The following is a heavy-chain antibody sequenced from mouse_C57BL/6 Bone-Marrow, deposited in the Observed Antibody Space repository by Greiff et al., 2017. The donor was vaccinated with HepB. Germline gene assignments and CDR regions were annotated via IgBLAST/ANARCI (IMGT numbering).Heavy chain of an antibody. D-gene: IGHD1-1*01. J-gene: IGHJ2*01. CDR3: ARDYYGSSYGDY. CDR2: IDPSDSYT. CDR1: GYTFTSSW. Sequence: QVQLQQPGAELVMPGASVKLSCKASGYTFTSSWMHWVKQRPGQGLEWIGEIDPSDSYTNYNQKFKGKSTLTVDKSSSTAYMQLSSLTSEDSAVYYCARDYYGSSYGDYWGQGTTLTVSS. V-gene: IGHV1-69*01.